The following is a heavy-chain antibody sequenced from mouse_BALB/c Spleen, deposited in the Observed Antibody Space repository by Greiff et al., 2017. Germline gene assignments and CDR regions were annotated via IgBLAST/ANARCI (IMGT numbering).Heavy chain of an antibody. J-gene: IGHJ2*01. CDR3: AALLRLQGY. V-gene: IGHV14-3*02. D-gene: IGHD1-2*01. CDR1: GFNIKATY. Sequence: VHVKQSGAELVKPGASVKLSCTASGFNIKATYMHWVKQRPEQGLEWIGRIDPANGNTKYDPKFQGKATITADTSSNTAYLQLSSLTSEDTAVYYCAALLRLQGYWGQGTTLTVSS. CDR2: IDPANGNT.